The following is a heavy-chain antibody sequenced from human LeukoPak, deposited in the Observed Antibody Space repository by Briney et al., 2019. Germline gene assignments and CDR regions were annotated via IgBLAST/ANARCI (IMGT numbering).Heavy chain of an antibody. D-gene: IGHD5-18*01. CDR1: GGTFSSYA. CDR3: ARRRVDTAMFHDY. Sequence: ASVKLSCNASGGTFSSYAISWVRQAPGQGLEWMGGIIPIFGTANYAQKFQGRVTIAADESTSTAYMVLRSLSSEDTAVYYCARRRVDTAMFHDYWGQGTLVTVSS. J-gene: IGHJ4*02. CDR2: IIPIFGTA. V-gene: IGHV1-69*13.